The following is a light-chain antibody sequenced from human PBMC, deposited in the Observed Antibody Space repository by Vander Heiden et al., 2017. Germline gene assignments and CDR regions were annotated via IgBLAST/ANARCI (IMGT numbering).Light chain of an antibody. CDR3: QVWDSSSDPSLV. Sequence: SYVLTQPHSVSVAPGQTARLTCGGNNIGSKSVYWYQHKPGQAPVLVVYDDSDRPSGIPERFSGSNSGNTATLTISRVEAGDEADYYCQVWDSSSDPSLVFGTGTKVTVL. J-gene: IGLJ1*01. V-gene: IGLV3-21*02. CDR1: NIGSKS. CDR2: DDS.